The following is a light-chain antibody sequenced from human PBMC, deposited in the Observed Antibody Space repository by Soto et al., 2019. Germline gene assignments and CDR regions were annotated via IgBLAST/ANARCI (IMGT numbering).Light chain of an antibody. CDR2: WAS. V-gene: IGKV4-1*01. J-gene: IGKJ1*01. CDR1: QSVLYSSNNKNY. Sequence: DIVMTQPPDSLAVSLGERATINCKSSQSVLYSSNNKNYLAWYQQKPGQPPKLLIYWASTRESGVPDRFSGSGSGTDFTITISSLQAEDVAVYYCQQYYSTPTFGQGTKVEIK. CDR3: QQYYSTPT.